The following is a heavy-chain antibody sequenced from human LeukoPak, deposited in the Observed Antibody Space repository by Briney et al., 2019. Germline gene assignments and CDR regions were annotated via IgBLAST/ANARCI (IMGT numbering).Heavy chain of an antibody. J-gene: IGHJ3*02. Sequence: KPGGSLRLSCAASGFTFSSYAMSWIRQPPGKGLEWIGYIYYSGSTNYNPSLKSRVTISIDTSKNQFSLKLSSVTAADTAVYYCARDYAFDIWGQGTMVTVSS. CDR3: ARDYAFDI. CDR2: IYYSGST. CDR1: GFTFSSYA. V-gene: IGHV4-59*01.